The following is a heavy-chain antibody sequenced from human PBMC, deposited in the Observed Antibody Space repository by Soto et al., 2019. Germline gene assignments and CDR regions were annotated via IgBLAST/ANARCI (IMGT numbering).Heavy chain of an antibody. J-gene: IGHJ4*02. CDR2: ISYDGSNQ. D-gene: IGHD6-13*01. Sequence: QVELVESGGGVVQPGRSLRLSCAASGFPFSSYGMHWVRQAQGKGLEWVAVISYDGSNQYYADSVKGRFTISRDNSKNTLYLEVNSLRPEDTAVYFCAKSRMGCSWYEGDSWGQGTLVTVSS. CDR3: AKSRMGCSWYEGDS. CDR1: GFPFSSYG. V-gene: IGHV3-30*18.